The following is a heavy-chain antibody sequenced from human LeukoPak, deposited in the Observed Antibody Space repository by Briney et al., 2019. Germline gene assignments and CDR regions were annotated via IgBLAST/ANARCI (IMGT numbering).Heavy chain of an antibody. J-gene: IGHJ4*02. D-gene: IGHD6-19*01. CDR2: ISYDGSNK. Sequence: HPGGSLRLSCAASGFTFSSYAMHWVRQAPGKVLEWVAVISYDGSNKYYADSVKGRFTISRDNSKNTLYLKMNSLRAEDTAVYYCARVIAVAGTLDYWGQGTLVTVSS. CDR3: ARVIAVAGTLDY. CDR1: GFTFSSYA. V-gene: IGHV3-30-3*01.